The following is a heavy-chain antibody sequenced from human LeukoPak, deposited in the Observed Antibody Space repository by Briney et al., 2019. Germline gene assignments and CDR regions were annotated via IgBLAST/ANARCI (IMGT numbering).Heavy chain of an antibody. CDR2: IYYSGST. Sequence: PSETLSLTCTVSGGSISSRSYYWGWIRQPPGKGLEWLGRIYYSGSTYYNPSLKSRVTISVDTSKNQFSLKLNSVTAADTAVYYCARQYYYDSSGFPLDYWGQGTLVTVSS. V-gene: IGHV4-39*01. J-gene: IGHJ4*02. D-gene: IGHD3-22*01. CDR3: ARQYYYDSSGFPLDY. CDR1: GGSISSRSYY.